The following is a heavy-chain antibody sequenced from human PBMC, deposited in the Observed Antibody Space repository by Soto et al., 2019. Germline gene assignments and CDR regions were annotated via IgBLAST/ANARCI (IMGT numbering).Heavy chain of an antibody. CDR2: IYYSGST. Sequence: SETLSLTCTVSGGSISSSSYYWGWIRQPPGKGLEWIGSIYYSGSTYYNPSLKSRVTISVDTSKNQFSLKLSSVTAADTAVYYCACTPTYYFDYWGQGTLVTVSS. CDR3: ACTPTYYFDY. V-gene: IGHV4-39*01. D-gene: IGHD2-8*01. CDR1: GGSISSSSYY. J-gene: IGHJ4*02.